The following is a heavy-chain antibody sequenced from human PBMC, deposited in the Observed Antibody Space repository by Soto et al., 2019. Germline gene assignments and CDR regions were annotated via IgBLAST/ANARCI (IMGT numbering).Heavy chain of an antibody. Sequence: ASVKVSFKASGYTFTRYGISWVRQAPGQGLEWMGIINPCSGNTSYAQKFQGRVTMTRDTSTSTVYMELSSLRSEDTAVYYCARDSEAFDIWGQGTMVTVSS. CDR2: INPCSGNT. V-gene: IGHV1-46*03. J-gene: IGHJ3*02. D-gene: IGHD6-25*01. CDR3: ARDSEAFDI. CDR1: GYTFTRYG.